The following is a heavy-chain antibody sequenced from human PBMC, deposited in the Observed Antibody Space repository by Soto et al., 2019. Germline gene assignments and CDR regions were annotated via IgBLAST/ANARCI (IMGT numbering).Heavy chain of an antibody. CDR1: VYTFTGYY. Sequence: ASVKVSCKAAVYTFTGYYMHWGRQAPGQGLEWMGWINPNSGGTNYAQKFQGWVTMTRDTSISTAYMELSRLRSDDTAVYYCAIGPNYDLCSGYSPWFDPWGQGTLVNVS. V-gene: IGHV1-2*04. J-gene: IGHJ5*02. CDR3: AIGPNYDLCSGYSPWFDP. D-gene: IGHD3-3*01. CDR2: INPNSGGT.